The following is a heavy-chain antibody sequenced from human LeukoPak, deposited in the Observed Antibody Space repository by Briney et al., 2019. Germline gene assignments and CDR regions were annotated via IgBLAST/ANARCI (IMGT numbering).Heavy chain of an antibody. V-gene: IGHV4-30-4*08. Sequence: PSETLSLTCTVSGGSISSGDYYWSWIRQPPGKGLEWIGYIYYSGSTYYNPSLKSRVTISVDTSKNQFSLKLSSVTAADTAVYYCARTYYYDSSGYNAWAFDIWGQGTMVTVSS. CDR1: GGSISSGDYY. CDR2: IYYSGST. J-gene: IGHJ3*02. D-gene: IGHD3-22*01. CDR3: ARTYYYDSSGYNAWAFDI.